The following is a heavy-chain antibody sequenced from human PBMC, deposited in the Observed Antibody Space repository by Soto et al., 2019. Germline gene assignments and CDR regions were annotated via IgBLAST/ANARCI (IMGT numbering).Heavy chain of an antibody. CDR3: AKGNEGDTGFGDAFDI. V-gene: IGHV3-74*01. CDR2: INSDGSST. Sequence: PGGSLRLSCAASGFTFSSYWMHWVRQAPGKGLVWVSRINSDGSSTSYADSVKGRFTISRDNAKNTLYLQMNSLRAEDTAVYYCAKGNEGDTGFGDAFDIWGQGTMVTVSS. D-gene: IGHD2-21*02. J-gene: IGHJ3*02. CDR1: GFTFSSYW.